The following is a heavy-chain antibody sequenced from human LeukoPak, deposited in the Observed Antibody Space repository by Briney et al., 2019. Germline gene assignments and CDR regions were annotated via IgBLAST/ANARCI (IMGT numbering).Heavy chain of an antibody. J-gene: IGHJ4*02. Sequence: AGGSLRLSCAASGFTFSSYGMHWVRQAPGKGLEWVAVIWYDGSNKYYADSVKGPFTISRDNAKNSLYLQMNSLRDEDTAVYYCARDPLTYYDFWKSVATLDYWGQGTLVTVSS. V-gene: IGHV3-33*01. CDR2: IWYDGSNK. CDR3: ARDPLTYYDFWKSVATLDY. D-gene: IGHD3-3*01. CDR1: GFTFSSYG.